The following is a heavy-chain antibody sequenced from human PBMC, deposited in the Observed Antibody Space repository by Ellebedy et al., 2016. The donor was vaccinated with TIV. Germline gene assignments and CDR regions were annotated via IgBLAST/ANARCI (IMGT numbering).Heavy chain of an antibody. D-gene: IGHD3-22*01. J-gene: IGHJ4*02. CDR2: ISYDGSNK. CDR1: GFTFSSYG. CDR3: AKGRGGGSDSSAPRYYFDY. Sequence: PGGSLRLSCAASGFTFSSYGMHWVRQAPGKGLEWVAVISYDGSNKYYADSVKGRFTISRDNSKNTLYLQMNSLRAEETAVYYCAKGRGGGSDSSAPRYYFDYWGLGTLVTVSS. V-gene: IGHV3-30*18.